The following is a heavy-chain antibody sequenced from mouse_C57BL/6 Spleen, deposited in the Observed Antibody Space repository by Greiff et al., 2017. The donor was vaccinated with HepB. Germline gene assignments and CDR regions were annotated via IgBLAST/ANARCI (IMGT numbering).Heavy chain of an antibody. CDR3: ATQGDDYDEGFAY. CDR2: IDPSDSET. D-gene: IGHD2-4*01. J-gene: IGHJ3*01. V-gene: IGHV1-52*01. CDR1: GYTFTSYW. Sequence: QVQLQQPGAELVRPGSSVKLSCKASGYTFTSYWMPWVKQRPIQGLEWIGNIDPSDSETHYNQKFKDKATLTVDKSSSTAYMQLSSLTSEDSAVYYSATQGDDYDEGFAYWGQGTLVTVSA.